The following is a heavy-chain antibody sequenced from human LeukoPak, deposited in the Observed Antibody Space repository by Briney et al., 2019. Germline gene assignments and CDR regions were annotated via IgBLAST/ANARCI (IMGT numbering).Heavy chain of an antibody. D-gene: IGHD3-22*01. CDR3: AKRYYYDSSGHYFHFDY. V-gene: IGHV3-23*01. CDR1: GFTFSTYA. CDR2: ISGSGGST. J-gene: IGHJ4*02. Sequence: PGGSLRLSCAASGFTFSTYAMSWVRQAPGKGLEGVSTISGSGGSTYYADSVKGRFMISRDNYKNTLHLQMNSLRAEDTALYYCAKRYYYDSSGHYFHFDYWGQGTLVTVSS.